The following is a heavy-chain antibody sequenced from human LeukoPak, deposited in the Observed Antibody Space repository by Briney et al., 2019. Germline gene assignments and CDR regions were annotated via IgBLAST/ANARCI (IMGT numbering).Heavy chain of an antibody. V-gene: IGHV3-23*01. CDR2: ISGSGGST. Sequence: PGGSLRLSCAASGFTLTFYWMHWVRQAPGKGLVWVSAISGSGGSTYYADSVKGRFTVSRDNSKNTLYLQMNSLRAEDTAVYYCARDGGTHYDILTGYDYWGQGTLVTVSS. D-gene: IGHD3-9*01. CDR3: ARDGGTHYDILTGYDY. CDR1: GFTLTFYW. J-gene: IGHJ4*02.